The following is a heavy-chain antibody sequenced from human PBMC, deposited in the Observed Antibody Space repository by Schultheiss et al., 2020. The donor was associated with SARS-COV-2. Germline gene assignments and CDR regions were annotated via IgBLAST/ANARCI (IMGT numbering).Heavy chain of an antibody. D-gene: IGHD6-19*01. CDR3: ARDPKAVAGFNYLDD. J-gene: IGHJ4*02. Sequence: GGSLRLSCEASGVTFSSYAMHWVRQAPGKGLEWVAVMWYDGINQYYADSVKGRFTISRDNSKNTLYLQMNSLRAEDTAVYYCARDPKAVAGFNYLDDWGQGTLVTVSS. V-gene: IGHV3-33*01. CDR1: GVTFSSYA. CDR2: MWYDGINQ.